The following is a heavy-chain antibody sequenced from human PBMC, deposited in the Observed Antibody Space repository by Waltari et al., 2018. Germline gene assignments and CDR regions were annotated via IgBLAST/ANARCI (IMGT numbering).Heavy chain of an antibody. CDR2: INAGNGNT. D-gene: IGHD3-22*01. V-gene: IGHV1-3*01. CDR1: GYTFTSYA. CDR3: ARTSHYYDSSGPLGY. J-gene: IGHJ4*02. Sequence: QVQLVQSGAEVKKPGASVKVSCKASGYTFTSYAMHWVRQAPGQRLEWMGWINAGNGNTKYSQKFQGRVTITRDTSASTAYMELSSRRSEDTAVYYCARTSHYYDSSGPLGYWGQGTLVIVSS.